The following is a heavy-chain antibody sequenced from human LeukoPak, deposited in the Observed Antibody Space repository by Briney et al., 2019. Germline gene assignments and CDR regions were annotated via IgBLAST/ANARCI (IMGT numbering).Heavy chain of an antibody. CDR1: GGSISSGGYY. V-gene: IGHV4-31*03. D-gene: IGHD3-10*01. J-gene: IGHJ4*02. CDR3: ARVRGVNPIDY. Sequence: PSETLSLTCTVSGGSISSGGYYWSWIRQHPGKGLEWIGYICYSGSTYYNPSLKSRVTISVDTSKNQFSLKLSSVTAADTAVYYCARVRGVNPIDYWGQGTLVTVSS. CDR2: ICYSGST.